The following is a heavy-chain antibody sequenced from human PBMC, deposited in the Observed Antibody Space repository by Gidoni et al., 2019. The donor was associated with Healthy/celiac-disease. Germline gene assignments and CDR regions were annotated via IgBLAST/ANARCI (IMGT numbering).Heavy chain of an antibody. CDR2: IKSKTDGGTT. D-gene: IGHD1-26*01. V-gene: IGHV3-15*01. CDR3: TTDLTSGSGSYYDIGWGGY. J-gene: IGHJ4*02. Sequence: EVQLVESGGGLLKPGGSLTLSCAASGFTFSNAWLRLVRQAPGKGLEWVGRIKSKTDGGTTDYAAPVKGRFTIARDDSKNTLYLQMNSLKTEDTAVYYCTTDLTSGSGSYYDIGWGGYWGQGTLVTVSS. CDR1: GFTFSNAW.